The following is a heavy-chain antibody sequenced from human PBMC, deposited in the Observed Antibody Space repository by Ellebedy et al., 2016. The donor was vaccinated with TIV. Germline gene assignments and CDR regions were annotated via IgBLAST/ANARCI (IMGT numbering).Heavy chain of an antibody. D-gene: IGHD6-19*01. Sequence: GESLKISCAASGFTFSSYDMSWVRQAPGKGLEWVSAISDGARYTYYADSVKGRFTISRDNSKNTLYLKMNSLRAEDTAVYYCAKDRFSSAWYGGYFDYWGQGTLVTVSS. CDR1: GFTFSSYD. CDR2: ISDGARYT. J-gene: IGHJ4*02. V-gene: IGHV3-23*01. CDR3: AKDRFSSAWYGGYFDY.